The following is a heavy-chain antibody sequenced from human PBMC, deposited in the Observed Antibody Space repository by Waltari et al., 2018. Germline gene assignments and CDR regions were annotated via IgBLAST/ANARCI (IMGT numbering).Heavy chain of an antibody. CDR3: ARVLGARGDAFDI. D-gene: IGHD1-26*01. CDR1: GGSFSGYY. J-gene: IGHJ3*02. CDR2: INHSGST. V-gene: IGHV4-34*01. Sequence: QVQLQQWGAGLLKPSETLSLTCAVYGGSFSGYYWSWIRQPPGKGLEWIGEINHSGSTNYNPSLKSRVTISVDTSKNQFSLKLSSVTAADTAVYYCARVLGARGDAFDIWGQGTMVTVSS.